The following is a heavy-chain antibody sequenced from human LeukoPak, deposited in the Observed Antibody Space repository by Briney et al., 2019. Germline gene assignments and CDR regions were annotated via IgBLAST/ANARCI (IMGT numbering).Heavy chain of an antibody. J-gene: IGHJ5*02. V-gene: IGHV1-8*02. CDR1: GYTFTGYY. CDR2: INPNSGNT. D-gene: IGHD3-10*01. CDR3: ARERFDGSGSYYNLNNWFDP. Sequence: ASVKVSCKASGYTFTGYYMHWVRQAPGQGLEWMGWINPNSGNTGYAQKFQGRVTMTRNTSISTAYMELSSLRSEDTAVYYCARERFDGSGSYYNLNNWFDPWGQGTLVTVSS.